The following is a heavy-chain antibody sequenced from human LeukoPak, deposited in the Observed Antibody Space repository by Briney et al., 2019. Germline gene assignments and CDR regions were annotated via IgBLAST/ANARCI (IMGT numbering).Heavy chain of an antibody. V-gene: IGHV3-74*01. CDR3: AKVAKYYYGSETYYFFEH. D-gene: IGHD3-10*01. CDR2: IKTDGSIT. J-gene: IGHJ4*02. CDR1: GFSFSVFW. Sequence: GGSLRPSCAASGFSFSVFWMHWVRQAPGKGPVWVSRIKTDGSITNYADSVKGRFTISRANAKNSLYLQMNSLRVEDTAVYYCAKVAKYYYGSETYYFFEHWGQGTPVTASS.